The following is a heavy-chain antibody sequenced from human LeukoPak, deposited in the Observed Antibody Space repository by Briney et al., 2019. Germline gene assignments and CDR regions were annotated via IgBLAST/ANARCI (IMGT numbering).Heavy chain of an antibody. J-gene: IGHJ5*02. CDR2: IKQDGREK. Sequence: GGSLRLSCAASGFTFRNCWMSWVRQAPGKGLEWVANIKQDGREKWYVDSVKGRFTISRDNAKNSLYLQMSRLRAEDTAVYYCARDGYNEGGSGWFDPWGQGTLVTVSS. D-gene: IGHD1-14*01. CDR1: GFTFRNCW. CDR3: ARDGYNEGGSGWFDP. V-gene: IGHV3-7*01.